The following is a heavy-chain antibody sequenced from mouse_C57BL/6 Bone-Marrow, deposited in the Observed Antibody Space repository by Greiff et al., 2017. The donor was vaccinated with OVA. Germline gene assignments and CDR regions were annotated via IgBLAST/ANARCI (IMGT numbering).Heavy chain of an antibody. CDR2: IYPRDGST. CDR3: ARGNSDNSSQDD. V-gene: IGHV1-78*01. Sequence: VQLQQSDAELVKPGASVKISCTVSGYTFTDHTIHWMKQRPEQGLEWIGSIYPRDGSTKYTEKFKGKTTLTADKTSSTAYMQLNSLTSKDSAVYFCARGNSDNSSQDDWGKGTTLTVSS. J-gene: IGHJ2*01. D-gene: IGHD2-1*01. CDR1: GYTFTDHT.